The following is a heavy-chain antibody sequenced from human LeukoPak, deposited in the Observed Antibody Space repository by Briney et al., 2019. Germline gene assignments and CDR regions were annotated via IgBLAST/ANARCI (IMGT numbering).Heavy chain of an antibody. J-gene: IGHJ4*02. CDR1: GGSISSRNW. D-gene: IGHD1-26*01. Sequence: PSETLSLTCAVSGGSISSRNWWCWVRQPLGKGLEWIGEISRTGSIDYDPSVRSRATISLDKSKSQFSLRLTSLTSADTAVYYCARGQGAADYWGQGILAIVSS. CDR3: ARGQGAADY. CDR2: ISRTGSI. V-gene: IGHV4-4*02.